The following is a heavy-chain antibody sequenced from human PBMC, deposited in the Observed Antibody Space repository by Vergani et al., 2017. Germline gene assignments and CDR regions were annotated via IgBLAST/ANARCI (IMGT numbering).Heavy chain of an antibody. D-gene: IGHD2-8*02. CDR1: GGSFSSGGYY. CDR3: ARDLRTCGYMDF. V-gene: IGHV4-31*03. CDR2: IYYSGGT. J-gene: IGHJ6*03. Sequence: QVQLQESGPGLVKPSQTLSLTCTVSGGSFSSGGYYWSWVRQHPGKGLEWVGYIYYSGGTYYNPSLNSRVTISVDTSKNQFSLKLSSVTAADTAVYYCARDLRTCGYMDFWGKGTTVTVSS.